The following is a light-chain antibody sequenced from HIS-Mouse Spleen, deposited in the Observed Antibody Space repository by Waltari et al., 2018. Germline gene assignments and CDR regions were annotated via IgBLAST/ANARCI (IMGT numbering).Light chain of an antibody. Sequence: ITISCTGTSSDVGGYNYVSWYQQHPGKAPKLMIYEVSNRPSGVSNRFSGSKSGNTASLTISGLQAEDEADYYCSSYTSSSTLVVFGGGTKLTVL. CDR2: EVS. V-gene: IGLV2-14*01. J-gene: IGLJ2*01. CDR1: SSDVGGYNY. CDR3: SSYTSSSTLVV.